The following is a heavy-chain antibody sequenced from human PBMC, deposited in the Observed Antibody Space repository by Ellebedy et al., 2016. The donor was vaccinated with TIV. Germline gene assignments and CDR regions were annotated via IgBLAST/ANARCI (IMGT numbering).Heavy chain of an antibody. CDR3: ARSTAGT. Sequence: PGGSLRLSCAASGFTFSTYWMTWVRQAPGKGLEWVANINYDGTDIYYLDSVKGRFTISRDNAKNSLYLQMNSLRDEDTAVYYCARSTAGTWGQGTLVTVSS. D-gene: IGHD1-26*01. CDR1: GFTFSTYW. V-gene: IGHV3-7*02. CDR2: INYDGTDI. J-gene: IGHJ4*02.